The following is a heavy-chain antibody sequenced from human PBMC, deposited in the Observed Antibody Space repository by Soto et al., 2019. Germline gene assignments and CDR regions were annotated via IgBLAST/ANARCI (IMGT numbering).Heavy chain of an antibody. V-gene: IGHV4-4*07. CDR3: AGGGDWNDWGGGWYFDY. CDR2: IYTSGST. Sequence: QVQLQESGPGLVKPSETLSLTCTVSGGSISSYYWSWIRQPAGKGLEWIGRIYTSGSTNYNPSLKSRVTMSVDTAKNQFSLERGSVAAGDPGVYYCAGGGDWNDWGGGWYFDYWGQGTLVTVSS. D-gene: IGHD1-1*01. J-gene: IGHJ4*02. CDR1: GGSISSYY.